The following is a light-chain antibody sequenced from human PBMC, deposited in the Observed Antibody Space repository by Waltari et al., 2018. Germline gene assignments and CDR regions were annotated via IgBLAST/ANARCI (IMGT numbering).Light chain of an antibody. CDR1: SSNIGSNL. Sequence: QTVLTQPPSASGTPGQRVTLSCSGSSSNIGSNLVNWYQQLPGTAPKLLVYRNNQRPSGVPDRFSGSKSGTSASLAISGLQSEDEADYYCAAWDDSLSGKVFGGGTKLTVL. J-gene: IGLJ3*02. CDR3: AAWDDSLSGKV. CDR2: RNN. V-gene: IGLV1-44*01.